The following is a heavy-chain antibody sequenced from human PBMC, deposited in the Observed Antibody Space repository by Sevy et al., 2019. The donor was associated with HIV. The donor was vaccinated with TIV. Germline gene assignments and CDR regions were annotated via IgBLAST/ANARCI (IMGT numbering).Heavy chain of an antibody. V-gene: IGHV1-69*13. Sequence: ASVKVSCKASGGTFSSYAISWVRQAPGQGLEWMGGIIPIFGTANYAQKFQGRVTITADESTSTAYMELSSLRSEDTAVYYCARDGVFWSGYYYYYYGMDVWGQRTTVTVSS. J-gene: IGHJ6*02. CDR1: GGTFSSYA. D-gene: IGHD3-3*01. CDR2: IIPIFGTA. CDR3: ARDGVFWSGYYYYYYGMDV.